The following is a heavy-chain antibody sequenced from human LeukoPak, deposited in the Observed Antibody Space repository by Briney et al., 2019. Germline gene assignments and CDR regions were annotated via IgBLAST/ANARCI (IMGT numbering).Heavy chain of an antibody. V-gene: IGHV4-59*01. CDR2: IYYSGST. Sequence: SETLSLTCTVSGGSISSYYWSWIRQPPGKGLEWIGYIYYSGSTNYNPSLKSRVTISVDTSKNQFSLKLSSVTAADTAVYYCAREHYYDSSGYYGAFDIWGQGTMVTGSS. CDR3: AREHYYDSSGYYGAFDI. J-gene: IGHJ3*02. D-gene: IGHD3-22*01. CDR1: GGSISSYY.